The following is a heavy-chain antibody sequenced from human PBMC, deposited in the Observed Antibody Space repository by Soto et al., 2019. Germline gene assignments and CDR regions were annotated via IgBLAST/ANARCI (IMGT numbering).Heavy chain of an antibody. CDR1: GFTFSDYY. V-gene: IGHV3-11*01. CDR2: IRSSGSTI. CDR3: ARGYCSSTSCSPSYYYYYYMDV. Sequence: QVQLVESGGGLVKPGGSLRLSCAASGFTFSDYYMSWIRQAPGKGLEWVSYIRSSGSTIYYADSVKGRFTISRDNAKNSLYLQMNSLRAEDTAVYYCARGYCSSTSCSPSYYYYYYMDVWGKGTTVTVSS. J-gene: IGHJ6*03. D-gene: IGHD2-2*01.